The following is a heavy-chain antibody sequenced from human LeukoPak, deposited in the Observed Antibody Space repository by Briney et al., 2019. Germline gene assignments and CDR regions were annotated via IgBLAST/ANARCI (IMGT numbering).Heavy chain of an antibody. CDR2: ISSSSSYI. CDR1: GFTFSSYS. CDR3: ARSLTYYDILTGYYHEAFDI. V-gene: IGHV3-21*01. Sequence: SGGSLRLSCAASGFTFSSYSMNWVRQAPGKGLEWVSSISSSSSYIYYADSVKGRFTISRDNAKNSLYLQMNSLRAEDTAVYYCARSLTYYDILTGYYHEAFDIWGQGKMVTVSS. J-gene: IGHJ3*02. D-gene: IGHD3-9*01.